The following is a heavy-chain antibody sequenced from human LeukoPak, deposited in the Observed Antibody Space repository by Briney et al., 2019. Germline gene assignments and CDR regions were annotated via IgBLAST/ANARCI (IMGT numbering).Heavy chain of an antibody. D-gene: IGHD1-14*01. V-gene: IGHV4-59*08. CDR3: AKHGTGQKAFNI. Sequence: SETLSLTCTVSSGSISGYYWSWIRQPPGKGLGWIGQIQYSGGTIYNPSLRSRVTISVDTSKNQFSLKLSSGSAADTAAYYCAKHGTGQKAFNIWGQGTVVTVSS. J-gene: IGHJ3*02. CDR2: IQYSGGT. CDR1: SGSISGYY.